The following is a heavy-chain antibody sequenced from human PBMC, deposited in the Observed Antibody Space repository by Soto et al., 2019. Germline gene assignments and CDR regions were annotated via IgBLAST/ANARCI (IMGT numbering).Heavy chain of an antibody. V-gene: IGHV1-69*01. CDR2: IIPILGSA. Sequence: QVQLVQSGAEVKKPGSSVKVSCKASGGTLSNYAINWVRQAPGQGLEWMGGIIPILGSANYAQKFQDRVTITADESTSTTYMELSSLRSEDAAVYYCASRERAGAFDIWGQGTMVTVSS. CDR3: ASRERAGAFDI. CDR1: GGTLSNYA. J-gene: IGHJ3*02. D-gene: IGHD1-26*01.